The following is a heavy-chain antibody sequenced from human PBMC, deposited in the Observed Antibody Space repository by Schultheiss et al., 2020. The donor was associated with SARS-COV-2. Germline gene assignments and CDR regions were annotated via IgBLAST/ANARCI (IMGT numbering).Heavy chain of an antibody. CDR2: ISYDANNK. CDR1: RFSFSDYP. V-gene: IGHV3-30*07. Sequence: GESLKISCAASRFSFSDYPMHWVRQAPDKGLEWVAVISYDANNKYYADSVKGRFTISRDNAKNSLYLQMNSLRAEDTAVYYCARDLAFGGNSGAFDIWGQGTMVTVSS. CDR3: ARDLAFGGNSGAFDI. D-gene: IGHD4-23*01. J-gene: IGHJ3*02.